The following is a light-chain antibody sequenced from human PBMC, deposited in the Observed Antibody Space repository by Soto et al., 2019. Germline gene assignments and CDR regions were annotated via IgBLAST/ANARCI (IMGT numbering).Light chain of an antibody. J-gene: IGLJ1*01. CDR2: RND. CDR1: TPNIGTNY. Sequence: QSVLTQPPSASGTPGQMVTISCSGSTPNIGTNYVYWYQQLPGTAPKLLIYRNDQRPSGVPDRFSGSKSGTSASLAISGLRSEDEADYFCAAWDDSLSGFHVFGTGTKVTVL. CDR3: AAWDDSLSGFHV. V-gene: IGLV1-47*01.